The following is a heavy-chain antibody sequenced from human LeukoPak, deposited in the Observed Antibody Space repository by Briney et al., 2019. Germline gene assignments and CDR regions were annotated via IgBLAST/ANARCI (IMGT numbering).Heavy chain of an antibody. J-gene: IGHJ4*02. CDR1: GGSISSSSYY. D-gene: IGHD2-15*01. CDR3: ARAGEVVAAPYYFDY. CDR2: IYYSGST. V-gene: IGHV4-39*07. Sequence: ASEALSLTCTVSGGSISSSSYYWGWIRQPPGKGLEWIGSIYYSGSTYYNPSLKSRVTISVDTSKNQFSLKLSSVTAADTAVYYCARAGEVVAAPYYFDYWGQGALVTVSS.